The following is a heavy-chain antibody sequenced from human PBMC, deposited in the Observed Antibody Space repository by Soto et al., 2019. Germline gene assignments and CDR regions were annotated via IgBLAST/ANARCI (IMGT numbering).Heavy chain of an antibody. D-gene: IGHD3-16*02. CDR2: ISSNGGST. V-gene: IGHV3-64D*06. J-gene: IGHJ4*02. Sequence: GGSLRLSCSASGFTFSSSAMHWVRQAPGKGLEYVSAISSNGGSTYYADSVKGRFTIARDNSKNTLYLQMSRLRAEDTAVYYCVKECGDKLGSHRDYWGQGTLVTVSS. CDR1: GFTFSSSA. CDR3: VKECGDKLGSHRDY.